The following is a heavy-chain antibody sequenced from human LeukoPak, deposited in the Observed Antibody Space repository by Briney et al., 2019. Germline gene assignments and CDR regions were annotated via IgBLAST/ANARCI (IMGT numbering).Heavy chain of an antibody. D-gene: IGHD3-3*01. CDR1: GGTFSSYA. CDR3: ARDPGGYDPNYYYGMDV. Sequence: SVKVSCKDSGGTFSSYAISWVRQAPGQGLEWMGGIIPIFGTANYAQKFQGRVTITADESTSTAYMELSSLRSEDTAVYYCARDPGGYDPNYYYGMDVWGQGTTVTVSS. J-gene: IGHJ6*02. V-gene: IGHV1-69*13. CDR2: IIPIFGTA.